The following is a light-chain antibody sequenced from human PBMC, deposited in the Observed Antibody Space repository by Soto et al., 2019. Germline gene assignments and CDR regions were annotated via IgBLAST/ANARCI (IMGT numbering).Light chain of an antibody. Sequence: QSALTQPPSASGSPGQSVTISCTGTSSDVGGYNYVSWYQQHPGKAPKLMIYEVSKRPSGVPDRFSGSKSGNTASLTVSGLQAEDEVDYYCSSYVGSNNLGVFGGGTKLTVL. J-gene: IGLJ3*02. CDR3: SSYVGSNNLGV. V-gene: IGLV2-8*01. CDR1: SSDVGGYNY. CDR2: EVS.